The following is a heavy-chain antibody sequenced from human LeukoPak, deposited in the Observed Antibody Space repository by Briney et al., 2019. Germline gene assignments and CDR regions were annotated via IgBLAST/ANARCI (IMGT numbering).Heavy chain of an antibody. CDR2: IYYSGST. CDR3: ARGLGDSSGYYYRYYFDY. J-gene: IGHJ4*02. CDR1: GGSISSSSYY. D-gene: IGHD3-22*01. V-gene: IGHV4-61*05. Sequence: SETLSLTCTVSGGSISSSSYYWGWIRQPPGKGLEWIGYIYYSGSTNYNPSLKSRVTISVDTSKNQFSLKLSSVTAADTAVYYCARGLGDSSGYYYRYYFDYWGQGTLVTVSS.